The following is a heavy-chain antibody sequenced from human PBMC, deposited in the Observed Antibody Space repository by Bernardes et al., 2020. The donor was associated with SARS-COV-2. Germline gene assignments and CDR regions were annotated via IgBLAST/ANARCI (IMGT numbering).Heavy chain of an antibody. J-gene: IGHJ4*02. V-gene: IGHV3-33*01. CDR1: GFTFSSYG. CDR3: AREANRDGEYFDY. D-gene: IGHD3-10*01. CDR2: IWYDGSNK. Sequence: GGSLRLSRAASGFTFSSYGMHWVRQAPGKGLEWVAVIWYDGSNKYYADSVKGRFTISRDNSKNTLYLQMNSLRAEDTAVYYCAREANRDGEYFDYWGQGTLVTVSS.